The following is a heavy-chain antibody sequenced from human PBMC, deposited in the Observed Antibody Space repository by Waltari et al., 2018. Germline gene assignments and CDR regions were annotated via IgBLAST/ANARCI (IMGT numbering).Heavy chain of an antibody. CDR2: ITGEGDNT. V-gene: IGHV3-23*04. D-gene: IGHD3-3*01. CDR3: AKVPYNDFWTGYFFFDL. CDR1: GVTFRYYA. J-gene: IGHJ4*02. Sequence: EVQLVESGGGSVQSGGSLRLSCEVPGVTFRYYAMCCVRQAPGKGLEWVSSITGEGDNTYDADSVRGRFTISRDNSKNTLSLQMNSLRAEDTATYYCAKVPYNDFWTGYFFFDLWGQGTLVSVSS.